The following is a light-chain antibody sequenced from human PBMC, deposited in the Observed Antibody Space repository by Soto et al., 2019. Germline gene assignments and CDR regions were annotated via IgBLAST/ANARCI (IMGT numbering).Light chain of an antibody. Sequence: QPVLTQPPSASGSPGQSVTISCTGTSSDVGRHNYVSWYQKHPDKAPKLMIFEVTKRPSGVPDRFSGSKSGNTASLTVSGLQAEDEADYYCSSYGGSNNFVFGGGTKLTVL. J-gene: IGLJ3*02. V-gene: IGLV2-8*01. CDR3: SSYGGSNNFV. CDR1: SSDVGRHNY. CDR2: EVT.